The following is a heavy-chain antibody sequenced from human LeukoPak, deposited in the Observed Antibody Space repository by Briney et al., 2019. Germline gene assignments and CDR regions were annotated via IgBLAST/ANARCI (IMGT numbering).Heavy chain of an antibody. CDR2: IYYSGNT. D-gene: IGHD6-19*01. CDR3: ARDFEGSSGLFDY. Sequence: SETLSLTCTVSGGSIISSSYYWGWIRQPPGKGLEWIGSIYYSGNTDYNPSLKSRVTISVETSKNQFSLKLSSVTAADTAVYYCARDFEGSSGLFDYWGQGTLVTVSS. V-gene: IGHV4-39*07. J-gene: IGHJ4*02. CDR1: GGSIISSSYY.